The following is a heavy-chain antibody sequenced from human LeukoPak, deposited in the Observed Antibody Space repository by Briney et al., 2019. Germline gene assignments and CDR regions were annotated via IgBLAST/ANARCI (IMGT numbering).Heavy chain of an antibody. CDR3: ARSPEWLGSDNWFDP. J-gene: IGHJ5*02. D-gene: IGHD6-19*01. CDR2: FDPEDGET. CDR1: GYTLTELS. Sequence: ASVKVSCKVSGYTLTELSMHWVRQAPGKGLEWMGGFDPEDGETIYAQKFQGRVTMTEDTSTDTAYMELSSLRSEDTAVYYCARSPEWLGSDNWFDPWGQGTLVTVSS. V-gene: IGHV1-24*01.